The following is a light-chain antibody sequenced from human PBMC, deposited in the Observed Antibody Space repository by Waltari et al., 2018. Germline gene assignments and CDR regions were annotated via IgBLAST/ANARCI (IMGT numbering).Light chain of an antibody. J-gene: IGKJ1*01. CDR2: WAS. CDR1: QRLFYSSNSRNY. V-gene: IGKV4-1*01. Sequence: DIVMTQSPDSLPVSLGERATINCKSNQRLFYSSNSRNYLAWYQHKPGQPPKMIIYWASTRKSGVPDRFHGSGSQTDFTLTISGLQAEDVAVYDCHQYYSARWTFGQGTKVEIK. CDR3: HQYYSARWT.